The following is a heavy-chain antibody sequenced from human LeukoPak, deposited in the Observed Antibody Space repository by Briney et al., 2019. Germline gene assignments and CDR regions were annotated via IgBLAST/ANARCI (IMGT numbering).Heavy chain of an antibody. J-gene: IGHJ3*02. CDR2: TSGSGGST. V-gene: IGHV3-23*01. CDR3: AKGKRRQTADDAFDI. Sequence: PGGSLRLSCAASGFTFSSYAMSWVRQAPGKGLEWVSGTSGSGGSTYYADSVKGRFTISRDNSKNTLYLEMDSLRAEDTAVYYRAKGKRRQTADDAFDIWGQGTMVTVSS. CDR1: GFTFSSYA.